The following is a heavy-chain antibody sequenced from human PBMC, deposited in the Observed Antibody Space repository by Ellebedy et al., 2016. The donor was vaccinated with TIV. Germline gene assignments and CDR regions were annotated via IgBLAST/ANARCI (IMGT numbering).Heavy chain of an antibody. CDR3: ARGWFGVYSGTDV. CDR2: INQDGSEK. V-gene: IGHV3-7*03. D-gene: IGHD3-10*01. Sequence: PGGSLRLSCAASGLTFSSYTMSWVRQAPGKGLEWVANINQDGSEKDYVDSVKGRFTISSDNAKNSLYLQMNSLRAEDTAVYYCARGWFGVYSGTDVWGQGTTVTVSS. CDR1: GLTFSSYT. J-gene: IGHJ6*02.